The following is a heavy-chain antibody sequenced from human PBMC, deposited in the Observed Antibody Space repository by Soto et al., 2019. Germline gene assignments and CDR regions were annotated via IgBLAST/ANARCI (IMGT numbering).Heavy chain of an antibody. J-gene: IGHJ6*02. Sequence: QVQLVQSGAEVKKPGASVKVSCKASGYVFSSYGITWVRQAPGQGLEWMGWISIYHRYSHSAQKFQGRVTMTTDTSTTSAYMEPRSMTSDDTAVYSCARNWTTIGMDVWGQGTTVTVSS. CDR1: GYVFSSYG. D-gene: IGHD1-1*01. CDR3: ARNWTTIGMDV. CDR2: ISIYHRYS. V-gene: IGHV1-18*04.